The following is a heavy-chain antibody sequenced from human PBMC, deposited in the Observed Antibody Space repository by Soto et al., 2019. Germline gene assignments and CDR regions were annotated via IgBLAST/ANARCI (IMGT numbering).Heavy chain of an antibody. D-gene: IGHD2-15*01. CDR1: GFTFSSYA. CDR3: AKRAQLGYCSGGRCYPYFDY. V-gene: IGHV3-23*01. J-gene: IGHJ4*02. CDR2: ISGSGGST. Sequence: GGSLRLSCAASGFTFSSYAMSWVRQVPGKGLEWVSAISGSGGSTYYADSVKGRFTISRDNSKNTLYLQMNSLRAEDTAVYYCAKRAQLGYCSGGRCYPYFDYWGQGTLVTVSS.